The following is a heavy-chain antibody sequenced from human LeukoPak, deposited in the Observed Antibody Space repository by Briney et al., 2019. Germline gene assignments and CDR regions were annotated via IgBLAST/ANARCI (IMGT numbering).Heavy chain of an antibody. V-gene: IGHV3-30*02. Sequence: PGGSLRLSCAASGFTFSSYWMHWVRQAPGKGLEWVTFIRYDGSNKYYADSVKGRFTISRDNSKNTLYLQMNSLRAEDTAVYYCARVIAARERAWFGELRLYYYSYIDVWGKGTTVTISS. D-gene: IGHD3-10*01. CDR3: ARVIAARERAWFGELRLYYYSYIDV. J-gene: IGHJ6*03. CDR1: GFTFSSYW. CDR2: IRYDGSNK.